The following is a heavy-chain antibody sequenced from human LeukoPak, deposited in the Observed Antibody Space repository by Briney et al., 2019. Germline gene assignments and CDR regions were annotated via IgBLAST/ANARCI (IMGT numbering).Heavy chain of an antibody. CDR3: ARLYYDSSGYYQICYFDY. J-gene: IGHJ4*02. D-gene: IGHD3-22*01. CDR1: GGSISSGGYS. CDR2: IYHGGST. Sequence: PSQTLSLTCAVSGGSISSGGYSWSWIRQPPGKGLEWIGYIYHGGSTYYNPSLKSRVTISVDTSKNQFSLNLCSVTAADTAVYYCARLYYDSSGYYQICYFDYWGQGTLVTVSS. V-gene: IGHV4-30-2*03.